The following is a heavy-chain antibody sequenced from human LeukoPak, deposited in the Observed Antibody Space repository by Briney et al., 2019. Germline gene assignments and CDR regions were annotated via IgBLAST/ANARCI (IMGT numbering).Heavy chain of an antibody. CDR3: ARGLGTGDHDAFDI. J-gene: IGHJ3*02. CDR1: GGSISSGDYY. D-gene: IGHD3-10*01. Sequence: PSETLYLTCTVSGGSISSGDYYWSWIRQPPGKGLEWIGYIYYSGSTYYNPSLKSRVTISVDTSKNQFSLKLSSVTAADTAVYYCARGLGTGDHDAFDIWGQGTMVTVSS. CDR2: IYYSGST. V-gene: IGHV4-30-4*08.